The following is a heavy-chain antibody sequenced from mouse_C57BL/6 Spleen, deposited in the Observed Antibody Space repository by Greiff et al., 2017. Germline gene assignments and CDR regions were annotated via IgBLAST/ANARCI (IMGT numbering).Heavy chain of an antibody. D-gene: IGHD2-4*01. J-gene: IGHJ3*01. V-gene: IGHV1-18*01. Sequence: VHVKQSGPELVKPGASVKIPCKASGYTFTDYNMDWVKQSHGKSLEWIGDINPNNGGTIYNQKFKGKATLTVDKSSSTAYMELRSLTSEDTAVYYCAVYDYDGAWFAYWGQGTLVTVSA. CDR1: GYTFTDYN. CDR2: INPNNGGT. CDR3: AVYDYDGAWFAY.